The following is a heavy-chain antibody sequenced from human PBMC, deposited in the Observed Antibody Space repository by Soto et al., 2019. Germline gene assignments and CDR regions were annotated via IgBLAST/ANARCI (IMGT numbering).Heavy chain of an antibody. J-gene: IGHJ4*02. CDR3: ARGYGRNFDY. CDR2: IKHSGDT. D-gene: IGHD5-18*01. V-gene: IGHV4-4*02. Sequence: TSETLSLTCAVFGGSIKTETWWSWLRQPPGKGLEWIGEIKHSGDTNDNPALRSRVTISVDTSKNQFSLKLSSVTAADTAVYYCARGYGRNFDYWGQGTLVTVSS. CDR1: GGSIKTETW.